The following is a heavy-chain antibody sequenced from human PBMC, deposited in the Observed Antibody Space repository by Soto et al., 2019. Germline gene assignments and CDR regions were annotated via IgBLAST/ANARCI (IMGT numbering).Heavy chain of an antibody. CDR2: ITSGSTI. J-gene: IGHJ6*02. CDR3: ARAPYSSGWYDYYYGMDV. D-gene: IGHD6-19*01. V-gene: IGHV3-11*01. CDR1: GFTFSDYY. Sequence: QVQLVESGGGLVKPGGSLRLSCAASGFTFSDYYMSWIRQAPGKGLEWVSYITSGSTIYYADSVKGRFTISWDNAKNSLYLQMNSLRAEDTAVYYCARAPYSSGWYDYYYGMDVWGQGTTVTVSS.